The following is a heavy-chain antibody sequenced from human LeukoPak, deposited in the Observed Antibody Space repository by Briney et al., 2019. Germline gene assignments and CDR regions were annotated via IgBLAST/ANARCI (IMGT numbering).Heavy chain of an antibody. D-gene: IGHD6-13*01. CDR2: IRSKAYGGTT. CDR1: GFTFSDYY. J-gene: IGHJ4*02. CDR3: TRVQQQTDY. Sequence: GGSLRLSCAASGFTFSDYYMSWFRQAPGKGLEWVGFIRSKAYGGTTEYAASVKGRFTISRDDSKSIAYLQMNSLKTEDTAVYYCTRVQQQTDYWGQGTLVTVSS. V-gene: IGHV3-49*03.